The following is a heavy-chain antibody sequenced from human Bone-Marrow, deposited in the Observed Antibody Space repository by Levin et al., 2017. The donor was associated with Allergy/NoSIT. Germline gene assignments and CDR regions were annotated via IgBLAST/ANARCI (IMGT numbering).Heavy chain of an antibody. D-gene: IGHD6-13*01. V-gene: IGHV3-33*01. Sequence: GGSLRLSCAASGFTFSSYGMHWVRQAPGKGLEWVAVIWYDGSNKYYADSVKGRFTISRDNSKNTLYLQMNSLRAEDTAVYYCARDSDRTQQLDYYYYYMDVWGKGTTVTVSS. J-gene: IGHJ6*03. CDR2: IWYDGSNK. CDR1: GFTFSSYG. CDR3: ARDSDRTQQLDYYYYYMDV.